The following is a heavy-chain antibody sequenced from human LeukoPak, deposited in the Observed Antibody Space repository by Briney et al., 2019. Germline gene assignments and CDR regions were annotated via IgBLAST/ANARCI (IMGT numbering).Heavy chain of an antibody. CDR3: VGYSYAWRPYYYYYGMDT. CDR2: ISSNGGST. V-gene: IGHV3-64D*09. D-gene: IGHD5-18*01. CDR1: GFIFSNYA. Sequence: PGGSLRLPCSASGFIFSNYAMHWVRQAPGKGLQYVSSISSNGGSTYYADSVKGRFTISRDNSKNTLSLQMSSLRAEDTAVYYCVGYSYAWRPYYYYYGMDTWGQGTTVTVSS. J-gene: IGHJ6*02.